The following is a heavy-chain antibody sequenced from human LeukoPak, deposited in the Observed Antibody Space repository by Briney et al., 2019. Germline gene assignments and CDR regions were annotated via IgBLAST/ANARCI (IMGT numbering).Heavy chain of an antibody. J-gene: IGHJ3*02. V-gene: IGHV3-33*01. CDR2: IWYDGSNK. Sequence: PGRSLRLSCAASGFTFSSYAMYWVRQAPGKGLEWVTIIWYDGSNKNYADSVKGRFTISRDNSKNTLYLQMNSLRAEDTAVYYCARGAYCSDGRCPGAFDIWGQGTMVTVSS. D-gene: IGHD2-15*01. CDR1: GFTFSSYA. CDR3: ARGAYCSDGRCPGAFDI.